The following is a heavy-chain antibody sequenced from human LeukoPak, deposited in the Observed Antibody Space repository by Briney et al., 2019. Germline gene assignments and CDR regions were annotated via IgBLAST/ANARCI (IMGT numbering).Heavy chain of an antibody. Sequence: ASVKVSCKASGYTFTTYGISWVRQAPGQGLEWMGWISTYDGNANYAQHLQGKVTMTKDTSAGTVYMELRSLRSDDPAIYYCARDWGVSCRGGTCSMGYWGQGTLVTVSS. V-gene: IGHV1-18*01. D-gene: IGHD2-15*01. CDR2: ISTYDGNA. J-gene: IGHJ4*02. CDR3: ARDWGVSCRGGTCSMGY. CDR1: GYTFTTYG.